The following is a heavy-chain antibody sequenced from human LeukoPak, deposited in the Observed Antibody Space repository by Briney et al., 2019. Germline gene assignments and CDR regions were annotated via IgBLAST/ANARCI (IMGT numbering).Heavy chain of an antibody. CDR2: IFSKADGETT. D-gene: IGHD3-22*01. V-gene: IGHV3-15*01. J-gene: IGHJ4*02. Sequence: RGGALRLSCAASGCSFSNAWMSWGRQAPGKGVEWVGRIFSKADGETTDHAAPVNGRFTISSDHSKNTVYLQVNSLKTEDTGMYYCVTYYDVFGDYSGRGTLVTVSS. CDR3: VTYYDVFGDY. CDR1: GCSFSNAW.